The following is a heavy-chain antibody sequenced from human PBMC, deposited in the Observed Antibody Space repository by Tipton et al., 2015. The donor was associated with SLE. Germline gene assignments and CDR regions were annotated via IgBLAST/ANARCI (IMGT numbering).Heavy chain of an antibody. D-gene: IGHD2-21*01. CDR3: AREGISYCGGDCHGRFDY. CDR1: GDSMNSGVYY. Sequence: TLSLTCTVSGDSMNSGVYYWSWLRQPAGKGLEWIGRIFSSGNTIYNPSLKIRVTISEDTSKSHFSLSLSSVTAADTAVYYCAREGISYCGGDCHGRFDYWGQGSLVTVSS. J-gene: IGHJ4*02. CDR2: IFSSGNT. V-gene: IGHV4-61*02.